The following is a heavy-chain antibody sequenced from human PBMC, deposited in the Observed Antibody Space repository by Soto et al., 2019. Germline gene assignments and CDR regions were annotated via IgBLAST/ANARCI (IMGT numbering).Heavy chain of an antibody. V-gene: IGHV3-21*01. J-gene: IGHJ5*02. CDR3: ASDGGAES. D-gene: IGHD2-21*01. Sequence: GSLRLTCSASGFIFSSYNMIWVRQAPGKGLEWVSSISSSSRYIYYADLVKGRFTISRDNAKNSLYLQMNDLRAEDTAVYYCASDGGAESWGQGTQVTVYS. CDR1: GFIFSSYN. CDR2: ISSSSRYI.